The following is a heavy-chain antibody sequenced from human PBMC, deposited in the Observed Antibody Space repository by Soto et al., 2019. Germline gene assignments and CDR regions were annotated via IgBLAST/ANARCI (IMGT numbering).Heavy chain of an antibody. D-gene: IGHD2-21*02. CDR2: IYPGDSDT. Sequence: PGESLKISCKGSGYSFTSYWIGWVRQMPGKGLEWMGIIYPGDSDTRYSPSFQGQVTISADKSISTAYLQWSSLKASDTAMYYCARLQYCGGDCYDLNWFDPWGQGTLVTVSS. CDR3: ARLQYCGGDCYDLNWFDP. V-gene: IGHV5-51*01. J-gene: IGHJ5*02. CDR1: GYSFTSYW.